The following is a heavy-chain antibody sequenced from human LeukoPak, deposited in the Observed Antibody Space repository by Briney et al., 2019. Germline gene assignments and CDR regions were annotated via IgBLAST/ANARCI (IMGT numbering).Heavy chain of an antibody. V-gene: IGHV4-59*01. CDR3: ARLMYNSGWTGLDY. CDR1: GGSISSYF. D-gene: IGHD6-19*01. Sequence: PSETLSLTCTVSGGSISSYFWNWVRQPPGKGLEWIGYIYYSGSTNYNPSLKSRVTIAVDTSKIQFSLKLNSVTAADTAVYYCARLMYNSGWTGLDYWGQGSLVTVSS. J-gene: IGHJ4*02. CDR2: IYYSGST.